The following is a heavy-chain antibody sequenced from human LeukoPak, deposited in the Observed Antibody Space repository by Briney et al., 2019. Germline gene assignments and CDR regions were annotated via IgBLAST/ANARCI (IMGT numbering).Heavy chain of an antibody. Sequence: GRSLRLSCAASGFTFSSYGMHWVSQAPGKGLEWVAVIWYDGSNKYYADSVKGRFTISRDNSKNTLYLQMNSLRAEDTAVYYCARDRSGYSGYDVIDYWGQGTLVTVSS. D-gene: IGHD5-12*01. V-gene: IGHV3-33*01. J-gene: IGHJ4*02. CDR2: IWYDGSNK. CDR3: ARDRSGYSGYDVIDY. CDR1: GFTFSSYG.